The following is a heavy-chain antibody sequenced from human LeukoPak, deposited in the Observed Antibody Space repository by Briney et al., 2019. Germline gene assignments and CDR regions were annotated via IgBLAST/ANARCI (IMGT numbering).Heavy chain of an antibody. CDR3: ARDAMIVVVTLFDY. CDR1: GYTFTSHG. CDR2: ISAYNGNT. Sequence: ASVKVSCKASGYTFTSHGISWVRQAPGQGLEWMGWISAYNGNTNYAQKLQGRVTMTTDTSTSTAYMELRSLRSDDTAVYYCARDAMIVVVTLFDYWGQGTLVTVSS. J-gene: IGHJ4*02. D-gene: IGHD3-22*01. V-gene: IGHV1-18*01.